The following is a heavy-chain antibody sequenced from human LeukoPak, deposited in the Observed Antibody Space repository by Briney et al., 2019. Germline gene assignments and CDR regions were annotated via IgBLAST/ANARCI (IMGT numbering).Heavy chain of an antibody. CDR2: VGSGDYT. CDR3: AKPLQDVIRPVFAS. D-gene: IGHD2-15*01. CDR1: GLTIRRFA. Sequence: GGSLRLSCAASGLTIRRFAMSWVRQDPGKGLEWVSTVGSGDYTSYADSVKGRFTISRDDSVNTLYLQMNSLRGDDTAVYFCAKPLQDVIRPVFASWGQGTLVTVSS. J-gene: IGHJ4*02. V-gene: IGHV3-23*01.